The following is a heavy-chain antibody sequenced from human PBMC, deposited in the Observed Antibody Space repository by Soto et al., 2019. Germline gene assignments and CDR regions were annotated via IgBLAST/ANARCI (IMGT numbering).Heavy chain of an antibody. CDR2: IWYDGNNK. V-gene: IGHV3-33*01. D-gene: IGHD2-2*01. J-gene: IGHJ6*02. CDR1: GFTFSSYG. Sequence: QVQLVESGGGVVQPGRSLRLSCAASGFTFSSYGMHWVRQAPGKGLEWVAVIWYDGNNKYYADSVKGRFTISRDNSKNTLYLQMNSLRAEDTAVYYCARQVVPAAPYYYYGMDVWGQCTTVAVSS. CDR3: ARQVVPAAPYYYYGMDV.